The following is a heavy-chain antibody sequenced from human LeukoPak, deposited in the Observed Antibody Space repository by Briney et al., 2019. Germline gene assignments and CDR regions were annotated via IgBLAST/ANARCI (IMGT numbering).Heavy chain of an antibody. CDR3: ARVPRFSMVRGVVHDY. CDR2: ISAYNGNT. CDR1: GYTFTSYH. J-gene: IGHJ4*02. Sequence: ASVKVSCKASGYTFTSYHMHWVRQAPGQGLEWMGWISAYNGNTNYAQKLQGRVTMTIDTSTSTAYMELRSLRSDDTAVYYCARVPRFSMVRGVVHDYWGQGTLVTVSS. D-gene: IGHD3-10*01. V-gene: IGHV1-18*04.